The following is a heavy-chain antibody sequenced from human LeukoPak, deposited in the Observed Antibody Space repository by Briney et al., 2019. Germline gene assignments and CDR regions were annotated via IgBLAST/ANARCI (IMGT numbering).Heavy chain of an antibody. J-gene: IGHJ2*01. CDR2: IFYSGTT. Sequence: PSETLSLTCSVSGGSISNSSYYWGWIRQPPGKGLEWIATIFYSGTTYYHPSLKSRVTVSADTSKDQFSFTLSSVTAADTAVYYCARQFPAGPSTFNWYFDLWGRGALVTVSS. CDR1: GGSISNSSYY. V-gene: IGHV4-39*01. CDR3: ARQFPAGPSTFNWYFDL.